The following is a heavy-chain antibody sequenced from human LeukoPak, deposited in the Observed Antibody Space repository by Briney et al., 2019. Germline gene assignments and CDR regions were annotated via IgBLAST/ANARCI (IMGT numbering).Heavy chain of an antibody. D-gene: IGHD3-3*01. CDR1: GGTFSSYA. V-gene: IGHV1-69*05. CDR3: ARDGPQYAYDFGAFDP. Sequence: PVKVSCKASGGTFSSYAISWVRQAPGQGLEWMGGIIPIFGTANYAQKFQGRVTITTDESTSTAYMELSSLRSEDTAVYYCARDGPQYAYDFGAFDPWGQGTLVTVSS. CDR2: IIPIFGTA. J-gene: IGHJ5*02.